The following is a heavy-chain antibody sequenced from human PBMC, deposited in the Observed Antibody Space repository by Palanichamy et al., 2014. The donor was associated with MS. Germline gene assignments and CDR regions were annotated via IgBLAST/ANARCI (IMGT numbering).Heavy chain of an antibody. D-gene: IGHD2-21*01. CDR1: GGSISSYY. CDR2: IYYSGST. V-gene: IGHV4-59*01. Sequence: QAQLQESGPGLVKPSETLSLTCTVSGGSISSYYWSWIRQPPGKGLEWIGYIYYSGSTNYTPSLRSRVTISVDTSKNQFSLRLTSVTAADTAVYYCARARGPYYSLDYWGQGTLVTVSS. J-gene: IGHJ4*02. CDR3: ARARGPYYSLDY.